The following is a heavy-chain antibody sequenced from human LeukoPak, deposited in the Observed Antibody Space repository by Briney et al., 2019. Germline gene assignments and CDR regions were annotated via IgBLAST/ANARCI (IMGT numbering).Heavy chain of an antibody. CDR3: ATAYYYDSSGTFDAFDI. CDR2: INPSGGST. CDR1: GYTFTSYY. Sequence: VASVTVSCKASGYTFTSYYMHWVRQAPGQGLEWMGIINPSGGSTSYAQKFQGRVTMTRDTSTSTVYMELSSLRSEDTAVYYCATAYYYDSSGTFDAFDIWGQGTMVTVSS. D-gene: IGHD3-22*01. J-gene: IGHJ3*02. V-gene: IGHV1-46*01.